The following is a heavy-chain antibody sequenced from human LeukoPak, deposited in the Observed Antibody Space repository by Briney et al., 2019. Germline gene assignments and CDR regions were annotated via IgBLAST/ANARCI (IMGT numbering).Heavy chain of an antibody. D-gene: IGHD3-22*01. CDR3: ARGYHYDSSGFPFDP. J-gene: IGHJ5*02. CDR2: MNPNSGNT. Sequence: ASVKVSCKASGYTFTSYDINWVRQATGQRLEWMGWMNPNSGNTGYAQKFQGRVTMTRNTSISTAYMELSSLRSEDTAVYYCARGYHYDSSGFPFDPWGQGTLVTVSS. V-gene: IGHV1-8*01. CDR1: GYTFTSYD.